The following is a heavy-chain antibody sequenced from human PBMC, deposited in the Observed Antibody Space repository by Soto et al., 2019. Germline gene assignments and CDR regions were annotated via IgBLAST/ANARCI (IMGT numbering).Heavy chain of an antibody. CDR2: ISAYNTNT. CDR1: GYTFTSYH. V-gene: IGHV1-18*01. J-gene: IGHJ4*02. Sequence: QVQLVQSGAEVKKTGASVKVSCKTSGYTFTSYHISWVRQAPGQGLEWMGWISAYNTNTNYAPKFQGRVTMTTDTLTSTAYMELRSLRSDDTAVYYCARDTPPTDYWGQGTLVTVSS. CDR3: ARDTPPTDY.